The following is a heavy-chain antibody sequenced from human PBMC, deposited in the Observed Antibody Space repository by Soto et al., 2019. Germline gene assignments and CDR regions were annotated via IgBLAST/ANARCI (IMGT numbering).Heavy chain of an antibody. V-gene: IGHV3-21*01. CDR3: ARDSYYDFWFWFDP. D-gene: IGHD3-3*01. J-gene: IGHJ5*02. Sequence: EVQLVESGGGLVKPGGSLRLSCAASGFTFSSYSMNWVRQAPGKGLEWVSSISSSSSYIYYADSVKGRFTISRDNAKNPLYLQMNSLRAEDTAVYYCARDSYYDFWFWFDPWGQGTLVTVSS. CDR2: ISSSSSYI. CDR1: GFTFSSYS.